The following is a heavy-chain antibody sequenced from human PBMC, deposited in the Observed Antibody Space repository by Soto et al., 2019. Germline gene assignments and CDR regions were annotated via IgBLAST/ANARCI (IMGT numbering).Heavy chain of an antibody. Sequence: PSETLSLTCTVSGGSISGGGYYWSWIRQHPGKGLEWIGYIYYSGSTYYNPSLKSRVTISVDTSKNQFSLKLSSVTAADTAVYYCAREIPYYYDSSGYKAKGGAFDIWGQGTMVT. D-gene: IGHD3-22*01. CDR1: GGSISGGGYY. CDR2: IYYSGST. CDR3: AREIPYYYDSSGYKAKGGAFDI. J-gene: IGHJ3*02. V-gene: IGHV4-31*03.